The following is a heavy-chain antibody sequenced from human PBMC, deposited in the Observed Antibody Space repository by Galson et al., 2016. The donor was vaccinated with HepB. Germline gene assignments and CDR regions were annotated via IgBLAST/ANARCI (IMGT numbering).Heavy chain of an antibody. CDR1: GGSISSGDYY. CDR2: ISYSGST. Sequence: TLSLTCTVSGGSISSGDYYWSWIRQPPGKGLEWIGQISYSGSTYYNPSLKSRVTISIDTSKNQFSLKLSSVTAADTAVYYCARRILRDFDWLPDYWGQGTLVTVSS. CDR3: ARRILRDFDWLPDY. V-gene: IGHV4-30-4*01. D-gene: IGHD3-9*01. J-gene: IGHJ4*02.